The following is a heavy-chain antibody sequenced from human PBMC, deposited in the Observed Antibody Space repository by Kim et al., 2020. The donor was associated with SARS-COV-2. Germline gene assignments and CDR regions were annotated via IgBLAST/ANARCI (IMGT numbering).Heavy chain of an antibody. CDR3: ARGPNYSPFDY. V-gene: IGHV3-48*03. CDR1: GFTFSSYE. D-gene: IGHD4-4*01. CDR2: IIGSGTTR. J-gene: IGHJ4*02. Sequence: GGSLRLSCAASGFTFSSYEMNWVRQAPGKGMEWVSYIIGSGTTRYYADPVRDRFTISRDNDKNSLYLQMNSLRADDTAVYYCARGPNYSPFDYWGQGTLVTVSS.